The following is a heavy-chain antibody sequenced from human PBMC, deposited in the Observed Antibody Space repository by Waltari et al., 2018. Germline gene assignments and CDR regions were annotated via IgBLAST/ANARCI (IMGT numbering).Heavy chain of an antibody. Sequence: EVQLVESGGGLVQPGGSLRLSCAVSGFTFSLYDMHWVRQTTGKGLEWVSGVDIAGEPHYPDSVRGRFTVSRENAKNSLYLQMNSLRAGDTAVYYCARGRARTTCFDYWGQGTLVIVSS. CDR2: VDIAGEP. J-gene: IGHJ4*02. V-gene: IGHV3-13*05. CDR1: GFTFSLYD. CDR3: ARGRARTTCFDY. D-gene: IGHD1-26*01.